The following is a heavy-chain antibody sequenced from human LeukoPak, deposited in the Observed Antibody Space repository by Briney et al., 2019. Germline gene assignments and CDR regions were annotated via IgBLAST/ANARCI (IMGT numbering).Heavy chain of an antibody. CDR3: ARGTGIAAAGPSLYYFDY. D-gene: IGHD6-13*01. J-gene: IGHJ4*02. Sequence: SETLSLTCTVSGGSISSGGYYWSWIRQPPGKGLEWIGEINHSGSTNYNPSLKSRVTISVDTSKNQFSLKLSSVTAADTAVYYCARGTGIAAAGPSLYYFDYWGQGTLVTVSS. CDR1: GGSISSGGYY. V-gene: IGHV4-39*07. CDR2: INHSGST.